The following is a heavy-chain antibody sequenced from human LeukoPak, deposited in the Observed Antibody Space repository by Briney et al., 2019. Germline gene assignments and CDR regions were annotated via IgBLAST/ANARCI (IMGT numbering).Heavy chain of an antibody. Sequence: SQTLSLTCAISGDSVFSNSAGWNWIRQSPSRGLEWLGRTYYRSKWSNDYPVSVKSRIIVNPDTSKNQFSLHLNSVTPEDTAVYYCARDMGGDYFDYWGQGTLVIVSS. V-gene: IGHV6-1*01. CDR1: GDSVFSNSAG. CDR2: TYYRSKWSN. D-gene: IGHD3-16*01. J-gene: IGHJ4*02. CDR3: ARDMGGDYFDY.